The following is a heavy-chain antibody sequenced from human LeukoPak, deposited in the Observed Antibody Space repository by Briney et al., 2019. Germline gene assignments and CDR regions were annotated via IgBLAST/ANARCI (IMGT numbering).Heavy chain of an antibody. Sequence: PGGSLRLSCAASGFTFSSYSMNWVRQAPGNGLEWVSYISSSSSTIYYADSVKGRFTISRDNAKNSLYLQMNSLRAEDTAVYYCARVSAASMGGYYYYYYMDVWGKGTTVTVYS. CDR1: GFTFSSYS. CDR3: ARVSAASMGGYYYYYYMDV. D-gene: IGHD6-13*01. J-gene: IGHJ6*03. CDR2: ISSSSSTI. V-gene: IGHV3-48*01.